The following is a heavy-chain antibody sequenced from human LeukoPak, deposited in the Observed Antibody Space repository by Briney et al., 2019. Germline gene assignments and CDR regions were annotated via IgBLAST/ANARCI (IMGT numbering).Heavy chain of an antibody. V-gene: IGHV3-23*01. Sequence: GGSLRLSCAASGFTFSIYAMTWVRQAPGKGLEWVSAINSCGNSTYYADSVKGRFTISRDNSKNTLYLQMSSLKAEDTAVYYCARTRYCSGISCFYANWGQGTLVTVSS. CDR1: GFTFSIYA. CDR3: ARTRYCSGISCFYAN. CDR2: INSCGNST. J-gene: IGHJ4*02. D-gene: IGHD2-2*01.